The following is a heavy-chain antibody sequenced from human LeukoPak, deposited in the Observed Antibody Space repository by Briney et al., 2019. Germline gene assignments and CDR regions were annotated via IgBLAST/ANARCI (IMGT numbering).Heavy chain of an antibody. D-gene: IGHD5-24*01. CDR3: ARESQEKYYFDY. CDR1: GGSISSYY. J-gene: IGHJ4*02. V-gene: IGHV4-59*12. Sequence: SETLSLTCTVSGGSISSYYWSWIRQPPGKGLGWIGYIYYSGSTNYNPSLKSRVTISVDTSKNQFSLKLSSVTAADTAVYYCARESQEKYYFDYWGQGTLVTVSS. CDR2: IYYSGST.